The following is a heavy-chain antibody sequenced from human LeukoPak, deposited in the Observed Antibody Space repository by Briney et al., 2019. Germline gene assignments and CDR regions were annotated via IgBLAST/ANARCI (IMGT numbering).Heavy chain of an antibody. CDR1: GFTVGTNY. D-gene: IGHD6-19*01. CDR2: VYSGGST. V-gene: IGHV3-53*01. CDR3: ARGGYSSGWYRD. Sequence: GGSLRLSCAASGFTVGTNYMNWVRQAPGKGLEWVSVVYSGGSTYYADSVKGRFTISRDNSKNTLYLQMSSLRAEDTAVYYCARGGYSSGWYRDWGQGTLVTVSS. J-gene: IGHJ4*02.